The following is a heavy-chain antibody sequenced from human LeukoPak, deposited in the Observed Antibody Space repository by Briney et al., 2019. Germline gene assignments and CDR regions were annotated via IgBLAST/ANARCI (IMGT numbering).Heavy chain of an antibody. Sequence: GGSLRLSCAASGFTFSSYSMNWVRQAPGKGLEGVSRISDSGGSTYYADSVKGRFTISRDNSKNTLYLQMNSLRDEDTAVYYCATEKAFAFDIWGQGTVVTVSS. J-gene: IGHJ3*02. CDR3: ATEKAFAFDI. CDR2: ISDSGGST. V-gene: IGHV3-23*01. CDR1: GFTFSSYS.